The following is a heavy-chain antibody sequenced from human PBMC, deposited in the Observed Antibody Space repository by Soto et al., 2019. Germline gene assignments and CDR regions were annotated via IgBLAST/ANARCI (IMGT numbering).Heavy chain of an antibody. CDR2: INPGDGST. Sequence: QVQLVQSGAEVKRPGASVSISCTTSGYTFTTCYMHWLRQAPGQGLEWLGFINPGDGSTTYAQRCQDRVTVTRDTSKSTVYMNLTSLTSDDTAIYFCARETSDFDHWGQGTQVTVSS. CDR1: GYTFTTCY. J-gene: IGHJ5*02. V-gene: IGHV1-46*01. CDR3: ARETSDFDH. D-gene: IGHD2-21*01.